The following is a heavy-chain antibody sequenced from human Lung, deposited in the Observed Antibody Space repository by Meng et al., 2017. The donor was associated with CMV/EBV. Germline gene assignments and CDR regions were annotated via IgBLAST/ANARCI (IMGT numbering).Heavy chain of an antibody. D-gene: IGHD4-17*01. CDR1: GFSLSTSGVV. CDR2: IYWDDDK. CDR3: AHRHRLRDFDY. J-gene: IGHJ4*02. V-gene: IGHV2-5*02. Sequence: SLLWPGPPLVNTTPPLSIPSTSSGFSLSTSGVVLGWIRKPPGKALEWLALIYWDDDKRYSPSLKNRLTITKDTSKNQVVLTLTNIDPVDTATYYCAHRHRLRDFDYWGQGTLVTVSS.